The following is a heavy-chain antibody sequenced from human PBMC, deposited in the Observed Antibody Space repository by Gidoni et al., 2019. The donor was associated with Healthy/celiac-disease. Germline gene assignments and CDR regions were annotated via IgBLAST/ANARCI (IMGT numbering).Heavy chain of an antibody. V-gene: IGHV4-39*01. J-gene: IGHJ4*02. D-gene: IGHD4-17*01. CDR1: GGSISSSSYY. CDR3: AAPVTTYSAGDY. Sequence: QLQLQGSGPGLVKPSETLSLTCTVSGGSISSSSYYWGWIRQPPGKGLEWIGSIYYSGSTYYNPSLKSRVTISVDTSKNQFSLKLSSVTAADTAVYYCAAPVTTYSAGDYWGQGTLVTVSS. CDR2: IYYSGST.